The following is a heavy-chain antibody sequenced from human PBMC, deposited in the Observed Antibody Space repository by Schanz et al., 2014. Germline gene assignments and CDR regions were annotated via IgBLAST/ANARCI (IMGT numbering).Heavy chain of an antibody. J-gene: IGHJ5*02. CDR2: ISGYNGNT. V-gene: IGHV1-18*01. CDR1: GYIFSKYG. Sequence: QAQLAQSGGEVKKPGASVKVSCKASGYIFSKYGITWVRQAPGQGLEWMGWISGYNGNTNYAQKFQGRVTLTTDTSTNTVYMELRSLRSDDTAVYYCARGSSWFDPGGQGTLVTVSS. CDR3: ARGSSWFDP. D-gene: IGHD6-19*01.